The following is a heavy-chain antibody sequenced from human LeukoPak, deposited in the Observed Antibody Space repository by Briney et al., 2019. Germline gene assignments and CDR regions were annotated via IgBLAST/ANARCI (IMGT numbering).Heavy chain of an antibody. J-gene: IGHJ4*02. CDR1: GDTFSSYA. Sequence: SVKVSCKASGDTFSSYAVNWVRQAPGQGLEWMGGIIPIFGTTNYTQKFQGRLTITTDESTSTAYMELSSLRSDDTAVYCAAQFGDYFEFWGQGTLVTVSS. CDR2: IIPIFGTT. D-gene: IGHD5-24*01. CDR3: AQFGDYFEF. V-gene: IGHV1-69*05.